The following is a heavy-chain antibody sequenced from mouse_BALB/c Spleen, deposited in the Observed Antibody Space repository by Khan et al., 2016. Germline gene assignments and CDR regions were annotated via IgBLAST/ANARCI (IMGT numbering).Heavy chain of an antibody. CDR2: INTNTGEL. CDR3: TRSGYCPYYAMDY. CDR1: EYTFTNYG. D-gene: IGHD2-3*01. V-gene: IGHV9-3*02. Sequence: IQLVESGRELKKPGETLKISCKASEYTFTNYGMNWVKQAPGKGLEWMGWINTNTGELTYAEEFKGRFAFSLEASASTVYLQINNLKHEDSATYVCTRSGYCPYYAMDYWGQGTSVTVSS. J-gene: IGHJ4*01.